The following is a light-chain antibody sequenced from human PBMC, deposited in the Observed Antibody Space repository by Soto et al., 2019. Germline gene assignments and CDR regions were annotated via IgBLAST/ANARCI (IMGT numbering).Light chain of an antibody. V-gene: IGLV2-11*01. J-gene: IGLJ2*01. Sequence: QSVLTQPRSVSGSPGQSVTISCTVTSSDVGGYNYVSWYRQHPGKAPKLMIYDVSKRPSGVPDRFSGSRSGNTASLTISGLQAEDEADYYCCSYAGSYTLVFGGGTKVTVL. CDR1: SSDVGGYNY. CDR3: CSYAGSYTLV. CDR2: DVS.